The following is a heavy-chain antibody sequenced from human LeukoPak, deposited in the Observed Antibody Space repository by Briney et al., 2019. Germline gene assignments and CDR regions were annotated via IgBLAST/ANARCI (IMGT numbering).Heavy chain of an antibody. V-gene: IGHV3-23*01. J-gene: IGHJ4*02. CDR2: ISGSGGST. CDR3: AKAPSGSMVNPFDY. Sequence: ISGSGGSTYYADSVKGRFTLSRDNSKNTLYLQMNSLRAEDTAAYSCAKAPSGSMVNPFDYWGQGTLVTVSS. D-gene: IGHD5-18*01.